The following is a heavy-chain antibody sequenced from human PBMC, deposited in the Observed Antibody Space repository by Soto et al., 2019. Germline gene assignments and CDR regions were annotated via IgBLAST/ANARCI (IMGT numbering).Heavy chain of an antibody. D-gene: IGHD3-22*01. CDR3: ARDEGVGGYYYDSSGYYYFDY. V-gene: IGHV1-18*01. CDR2: ISAYNGNT. Sequence: ASVKVSCKASGYTFTSYGISWVRQAPGQGLEWMGWISAYNGNTNYAQKLQGRVTMTTDTSTSTAYMELRSLRSDDTAVYYCARDEGVGGYYYDSSGYYYFDYWGQGTLVTVSS. J-gene: IGHJ4*02. CDR1: GYTFTSYG.